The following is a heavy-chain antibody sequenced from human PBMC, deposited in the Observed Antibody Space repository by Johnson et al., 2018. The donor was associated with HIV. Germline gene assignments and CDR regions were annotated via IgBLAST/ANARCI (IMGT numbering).Heavy chain of an antibody. Sequence: QVQLVESGGGLIQPGGSLRLSCAASGFTFSSYGMHWVRQAPGKGLEWVAVIWYDGSNKYYADSVKGRFTISRDNSKNTLYLHMNSLRIEDTAVYYCAKVRSSSWYDAFDIWGQGTMVTVSS. CDR2: IWYDGSNK. D-gene: IGHD6-13*01. CDR3: AKVRSSSWYDAFDI. CDR1: GFTFSSYG. V-gene: IGHV3-33*06. J-gene: IGHJ3*02.